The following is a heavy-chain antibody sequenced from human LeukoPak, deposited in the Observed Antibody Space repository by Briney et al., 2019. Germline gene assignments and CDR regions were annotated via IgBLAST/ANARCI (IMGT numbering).Heavy chain of an antibody. J-gene: IGHJ4*02. D-gene: IGHD3-22*01. CDR1: GGSISSYY. CDR3: ARHDYYYDSSIFDY. Sequence: SETLSLTCTVSGGSISSYYWGWIRQPPGKGLEWIGSIYYSGSTYYNPSLKSRVTISVDTSKNQFSLKLSSVTAADTAVYYCARHDYYYDSSIFDYWGQGTLVTVSS. CDR2: IYYSGST. V-gene: IGHV4-39*01.